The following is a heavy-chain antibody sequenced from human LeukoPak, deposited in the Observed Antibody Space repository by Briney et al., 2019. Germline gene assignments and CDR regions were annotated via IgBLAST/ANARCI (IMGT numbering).Heavy chain of an antibody. CDR2: INPSGGST. CDR1: GYTFTSYY. CDR3: ARVFSGNSDDYYYGMDV. J-gene: IGHJ6*02. D-gene: IGHD4-23*01. V-gene: IGHV1-46*01. Sequence: ASVKVSCKASGYTFTSYYMHWVRQAPGQGLEWMGMINPSGGSTSYAQKFQGRVTMTRDTSTSTVYMELSSLRSEDTAVYYCARVFSGNSDDYYYGMDVWGQGTTVTVSS.